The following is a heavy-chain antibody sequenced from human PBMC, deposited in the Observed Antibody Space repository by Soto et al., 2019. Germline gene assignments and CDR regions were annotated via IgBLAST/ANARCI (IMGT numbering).Heavy chain of an antibody. V-gene: IGHV1-69*13. CDR3: ARDLFDYGDYVVRGYGMDV. J-gene: IGHJ6*02. CDR2: IIPIFGTA. CDR1: GGTFSSYA. Sequence: SVKVSCKASGGTFSSYAISWVRQAPGQGLEWMGGIIPIFGTANYAQKFQGRVTITADESTSTAYMELSSLRSEDTAVYYCARDLFDYGDYVVRGYGMDVWGQGTTVTVSS. D-gene: IGHD4-17*01.